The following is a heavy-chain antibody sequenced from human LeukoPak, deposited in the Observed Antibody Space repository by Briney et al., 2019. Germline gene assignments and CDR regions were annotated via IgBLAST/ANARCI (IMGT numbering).Heavy chain of an antibody. CDR3: ARGGSSSSWPFYY. D-gene: IGHD6-13*01. J-gene: IGHJ4*02. CDR2: IHYSGST. CDR1: GDSISSSGYY. V-gene: IGHV4-61*08. Sequence: PSETLSLTCTLSGDSISSSGYYWSWIRQPPGKELEWIGYIHYSGSTNYNPSLKSRVTMSVDTSKNQFSLKLTSVTAADTAVYYCARGGSSSSWPFYYWGQGTLVTVSS.